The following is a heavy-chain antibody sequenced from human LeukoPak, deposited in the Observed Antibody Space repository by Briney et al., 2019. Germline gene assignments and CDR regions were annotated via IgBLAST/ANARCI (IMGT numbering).Heavy chain of an antibody. CDR1: GGSFSGYY. CDR2: IYYSGST. V-gene: IGHV4-59*08. J-gene: IGHJ4*02. D-gene: IGHD3-22*01. Sequence: SETLSLTCAVYGGSFSGYYWHWIRQPPGKGLEWIGYIYYSGSTDYNPSPKRRVTISVDTSKNQFSLYLSSVAAADTAHYYCARSSYYYDSFDSWGQGTLVTVSS. CDR3: ARSSYYYDSFDS.